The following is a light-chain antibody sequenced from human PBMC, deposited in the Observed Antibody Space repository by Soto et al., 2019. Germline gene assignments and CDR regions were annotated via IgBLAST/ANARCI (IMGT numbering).Light chain of an antibody. CDR3: QQRSNWQIT. CDR1: QSVSTY. Sequence: EPVLTQSPATLSLSAGERATRXXRASQSVSTYLAWYQQKPGQAPRLXIYEASNRVTGSPARFRGSGSGTDFTLTISSLEPDDFAVYYCQQRSNWQITFGQGTRLEIK. CDR2: EAS. J-gene: IGKJ5*01. V-gene: IGKV3-11*01.